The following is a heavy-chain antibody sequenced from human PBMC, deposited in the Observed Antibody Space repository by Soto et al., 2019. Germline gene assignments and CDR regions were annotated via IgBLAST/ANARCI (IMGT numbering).Heavy chain of an antibody. Sequence: ASVKVSCKASGYTFTSYAMHWGRQAPGQRLEWMGWINAGNGNTKYSQKLQGRVTITRDTSASTAYMELSSLRSEDTAVYYCARSSSGWGGLNDYWGQGTLVTVSS. CDR3: ARSSSGWGGLNDY. J-gene: IGHJ4*02. CDR2: INAGNGNT. V-gene: IGHV1-3*01. CDR1: GYTFTSYA. D-gene: IGHD6-19*01.